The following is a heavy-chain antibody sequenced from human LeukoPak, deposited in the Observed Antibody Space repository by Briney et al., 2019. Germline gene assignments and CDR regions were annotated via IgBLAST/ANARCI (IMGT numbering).Heavy chain of an antibody. Sequence: GGSLRLSCAASGLTFSSYWMSWVRRAPGKGLEWVANIKQDGSEKYYVDSVKGRFTISRDNAKNSLYLQMNSLRAEDTAVYYCARDDGGFDYWGQGTLVTVSS. CDR1: GLTFSSYW. J-gene: IGHJ4*02. CDR3: ARDDGGFDY. V-gene: IGHV3-7*01. CDR2: IKQDGSEK. D-gene: IGHD3-10*01.